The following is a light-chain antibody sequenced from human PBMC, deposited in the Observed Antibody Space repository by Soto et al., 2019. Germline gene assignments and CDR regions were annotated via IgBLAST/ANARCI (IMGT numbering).Light chain of an antibody. V-gene: IGKV1-5*03. CDR3: QHYNRYSEA. CDR2: KAS. Sequence: DIQMTQSPSTLSGSVGDRVTITCRASQTISSWLAWYQQKPGKAPKLLIYKASTLKSGVPSRFSGSGSGTEFTLTISSLQPDDFATYYCQHYNRYSEAFGPGAKVELK. CDR1: QTISSW. J-gene: IGKJ1*01.